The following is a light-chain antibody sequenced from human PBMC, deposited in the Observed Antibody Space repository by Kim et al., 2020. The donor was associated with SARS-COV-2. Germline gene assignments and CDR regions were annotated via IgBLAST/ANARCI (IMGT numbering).Light chain of an antibody. CDR2: WAS. CDR3: QQCKSTPRT. Sequence: DIVMTESPDSLAVSLGERATINCKCSQSVLNSPNNQNYIAWYQQKPGQSPKLLIYWASTRESGVPERFSGSGSGTDFTLTISSLQAEDVALYYCQQCKSTPRTFGGGTKVDIK. V-gene: IGKV4-1*01. J-gene: IGKJ4*01. CDR1: QSVLNSPNNQNY.